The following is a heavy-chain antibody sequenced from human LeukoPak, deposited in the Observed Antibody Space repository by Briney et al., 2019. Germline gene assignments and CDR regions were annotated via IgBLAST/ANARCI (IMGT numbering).Heavy chain of an antibody. V-gene: IGHV3-30*04. Sequence: GGSLRLSCAASGFTFSSYAMHWVRQAPGKGLEWVAVISYDGSNKYYADSVKGRFTISRDNSKNTLYLQMNSLRAEDTAVYYCASSCPGIAVAGLFDYWGQGTLVTVSS. CDR1: GFTFSSYA. D-gene: IGHD6-13*01. J-gene: IGHJ4*02. CDR3: ASSCPGIAVAGLFDY. CDR2: ISYDGSNK.